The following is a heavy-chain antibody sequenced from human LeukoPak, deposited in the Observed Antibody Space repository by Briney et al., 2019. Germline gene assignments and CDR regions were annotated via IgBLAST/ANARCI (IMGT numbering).Heavy chain of an antibody. CDR3: ARGLVDTAMVDYFDY. J-gene: IGHJ4*02. CDR2: IYHSGST. V-gene: IGHV4-61*08. D-gene: IGHD5-18*01. Sequence: SETLSLTCAVSGVSISRGGYSWSWIRQPPGKGLEWIGYIYHSGSTDYNSSLKSRVTISEDTPKKQFSLKVSSVTAADTAVYYCARGLVDTAMVDYFDYWGQGTLVTVSS. CDR1: GVSISRGGYS.